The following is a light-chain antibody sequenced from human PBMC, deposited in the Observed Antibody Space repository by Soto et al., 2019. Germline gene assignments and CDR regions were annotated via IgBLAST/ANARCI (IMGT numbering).Light chain of an antibody. V-gene: IGKV1-27*01. CDR2: AAS. CDR1: QGISNY. J-gene: IGKJ5*01. Sequence: DIQMTQSPSSLSASVGDRVTITCRASQGISNYLAWYQQKPGKVPRLLIYAASTLQSGVPSRFSGSGSGTAFTLTISSLQPEDFATYYCQQTYSTPPITFGQGTRLEIK. CDR3: QQTYSTPPIT.